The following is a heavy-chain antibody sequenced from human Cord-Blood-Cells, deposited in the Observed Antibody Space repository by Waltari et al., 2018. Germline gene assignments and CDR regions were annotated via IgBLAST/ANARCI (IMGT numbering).Heavy chain of an antibody. V-gene: IGHV3-53*04. J-gene: IGHJ4*02. CDR3: AREDCSSTSCYDY. D-gene: IGHD2-2*01. Sequence: EVQLVESGGGLVQPGGSLRLSCAASGFPVSRNFMSWVRQAPGKGLEWVSVIYSGGSTYYADSVKGRFTISRHNSKNTLYLQMNSLRAEDTAVYYCAREDCSSTSCYDYWGQGTLVTVSS. CDR1: GFPVSRNF. CDR2: IYSGGST.